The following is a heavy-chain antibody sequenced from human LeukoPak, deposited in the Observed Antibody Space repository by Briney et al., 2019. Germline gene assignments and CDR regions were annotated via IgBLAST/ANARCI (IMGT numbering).Heavy chain of an antibody. V-gene: IGHV3-9*01. Sequence: GGSLRLSCAPSGFTFDNYSMLWVRQAPGKGLEWLSIISWNSGYIGYADSVKGRFTISRDNAKKSLDLQMNSLRAEDTAFYYCAKVRGTYSSGSFCDSWGHGTLVTVSS. D-gene: IGHD6-19*01. CDR3: AKVRGTYSSGSFCDS. CDR2: ISWNSGYI. CDR1: GFTFDNYS. J-gene: IGHJ5*01.